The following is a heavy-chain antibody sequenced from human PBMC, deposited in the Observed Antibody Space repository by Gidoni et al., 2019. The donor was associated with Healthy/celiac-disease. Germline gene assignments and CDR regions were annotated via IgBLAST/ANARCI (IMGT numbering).Heavy chain of an antibody. CDR2: IRRKGDGGTK. V-gene: IGHV3-49*03. CDR3: TRGILLGYCSGGSCAGVDY. CDR1: GFSFRHYA. Sequence: VQLAASGGGVVQPGRTLRLSCTAFGFSFRHYAMSWFRQAPGKGLEGVGSIRRKGDGGTKEYAGSMKGRFTISRDDSKGIAYLQRNSLKTEDTAVYYCTRGILLGYCSGGSCAGVDYWGQGTLVTVSS. J-gene: IGHJ4*02. D-gene: IGHD2-15*01.